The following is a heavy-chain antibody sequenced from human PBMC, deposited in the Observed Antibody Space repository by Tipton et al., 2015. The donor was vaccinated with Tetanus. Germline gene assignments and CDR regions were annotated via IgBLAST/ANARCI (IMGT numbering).Heavy chain of an antibody. V-gene: IGHV1-45*02. J-gene: IGHJ3*02. CDR2: ITPFNNNT. CDR1: GGAFRTYA. Sequence: QLVQSGAEVKRPGSAVRVSCKTSGGAFRTYAISWVRQAPGQALEWMGWITPFNNNTNYAQKFQDRVSFSSDRSMSTAYMEVSSLRSADTAMYYCATREDTALVIAESDAPDIWGQGTMVTVSS. D-gene: IGHD5-18*01. CDR3: ATREDTALVIAESDAPDI.